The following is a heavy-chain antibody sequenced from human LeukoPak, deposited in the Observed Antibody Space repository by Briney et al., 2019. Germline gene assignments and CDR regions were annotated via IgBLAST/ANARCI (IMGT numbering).Heavy chain of an antibody. D-gene: IGHD3-22*01. CDR3: ASEYYYDSSGYYYVSSYFDY. J-gene: IGHJ4*02. V-gene: IGHV3-21*01. Sequence: PGGSLRLSCAASGFTFSSYSMNWVRQAPGKGLEWVSSISSSSSYIYYADSVKGRFTVSRDNAKNSPYLQMNSLRAEDTAVYYCASEYYYDSSGYYYVSSYFDYWGRGTLVTVSS. CDR1: GFTFSSYS. CDR2: ISSSSSYI.